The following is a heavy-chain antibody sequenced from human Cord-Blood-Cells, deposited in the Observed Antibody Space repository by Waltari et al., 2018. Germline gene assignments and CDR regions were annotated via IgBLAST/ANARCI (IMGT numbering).Heavy chain of an antibody. Sequence: QVQLQQWGAGLLKPSETLSPTCAVSGGSFSGYYWSWFCQPPGKGLEWIGEINHSGSTNYNPSLKSRVTISVDTSKNQFSLKLSSVTAADTAVYYCARHGDRRGSYYFQHWGQGTLVTVSS. V-gene: IGHV4-34*01. D-gene: IGHD1-26*01. CDR2: INHSGST. CDR3: ARHGDRRGSYYFQH. CDR1: GGSFSGYY. J-gene: IGHJ1*01.